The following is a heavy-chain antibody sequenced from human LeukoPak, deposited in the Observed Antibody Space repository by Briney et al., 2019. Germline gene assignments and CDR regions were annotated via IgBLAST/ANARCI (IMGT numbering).Heavy chain of an antibody. V-gene: IGHV3-23*01. Sequence: GGSLRLSCAASGLTFSTYAMSWVRQAPGKGLEWVSALTNSGGSGGVTYYADSVKGRVIISRDNSKSTLYLQLSSLRAEDTAVYYCAKAMSTDHYDSRGFYRVDFDSWGQGTLVTVSS. D-gene: IGHD3-22*01. J-gene: IGHJ4*02. CDR2: LTNSGGSGGVT. CDR3: AKAMSTDHYDSRGFYRVDFDS. CDR1: GLTFSTYA.